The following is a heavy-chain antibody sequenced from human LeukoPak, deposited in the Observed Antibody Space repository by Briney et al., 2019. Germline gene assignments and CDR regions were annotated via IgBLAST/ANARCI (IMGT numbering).Heavy chain of an antibody. CDR3: ARDDHWGYAFDI. V-gene: IGHV3-7*01. D-gene: IGHD3-16*01. CDR2: IDQDGSER. Sequence: GGSLRLSCAASGFTFSTYLMTWVRQAPGKGLEWVAKIDQDGSERYYVDSVKGRFTISRDNAKNSLSLQMNSLRAEDTAVYYCARDDHWGYAFDIWGQGTMVTVSS. J-gene: IGHJ3*02. CDR1: GFTFSTYL.